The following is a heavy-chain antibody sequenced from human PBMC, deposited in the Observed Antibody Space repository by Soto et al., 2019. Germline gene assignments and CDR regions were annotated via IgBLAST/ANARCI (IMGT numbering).Heavy chain of an antibody. Sequence: PGGSLRLSCAASGFTVSINYMSWVRQAPGKGLEWVSVIYSGGSTYYADSVKGRFTISRDNSKNTLYLQMNSLRAEDTAVYYCARAPGDDPIAAAGTFDYWGQGTLVTVSS. CDR1: GFTVSINY. CDR2: IYSGGST. D-gene: IGHD6-13*01. CDR3: ARAPGDDPIAAAGTFDY. V-gene: IGHV3-53*01. J-gene: IGHJ4*02.